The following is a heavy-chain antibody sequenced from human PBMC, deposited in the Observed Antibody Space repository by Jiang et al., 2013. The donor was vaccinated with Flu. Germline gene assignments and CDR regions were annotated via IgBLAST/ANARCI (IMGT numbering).Heavy chain of an antibody. V-gene: IGHV4-61*01. D-gene: IGHD1-26*01. CDR1: GGSVSGGPYY. J-gene: IGHJ4*02. CDR2: VFYSGST. CDR3: ARGRPGGYLGYFDS. Sequence: GLVKPSETLSLTCTVSGGSVSGGPYYWSWIRQPPGKGLEWIGYVFYSGSTNCSPSLKSRVTISVEASKNQFSLNLTSMTAADTAVYYCARGRPGGYLGYFDSWGQGTLVTVSS.